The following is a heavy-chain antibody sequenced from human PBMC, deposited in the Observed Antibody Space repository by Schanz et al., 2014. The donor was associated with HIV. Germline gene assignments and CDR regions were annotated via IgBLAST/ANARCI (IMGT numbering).Heavy chain of an antibody. CDR1: GLTFSSYG. V-gene: IGHV3-23*01. CDR3: ATAAVTDYSDN. CDR2: ISGSGGST. J-gene: IGHJ4*02. D-gene: IGHD4-17*01. Sequence: EVQLLESGGGVVQPGRSLRLSCAGSGLTFSSYGMHWVRQAPGKGLEWVSAISGSGGSTYYTDSVKGRFTISRDNSKNTLYLQMNSLRGEDTAVYYCATAAVTDYSDNWGQGTLVTVSS.